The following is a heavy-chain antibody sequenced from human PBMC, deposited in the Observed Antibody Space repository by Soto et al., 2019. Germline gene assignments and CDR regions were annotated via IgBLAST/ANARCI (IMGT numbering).Heavy chain of an antibody. J-gene: IGHJ4*02. CDR2: ISYSGTT. Sequence: SETLSLTCTVSGASITTNNYYWGCLRQPPGKGLEWIATISYSGTTYYNPSLKSRVTISVDTSRNQFSLKLSSVTAADTAVYYCARYDYGSGNDYKIDYWGQGILVTVSS. D-gene: IGHD3-10*01. CDR3: ARYDYGSGNDYKIDY. V-gene: IGHV4-39*01. CDR1: GASITTNNYY.